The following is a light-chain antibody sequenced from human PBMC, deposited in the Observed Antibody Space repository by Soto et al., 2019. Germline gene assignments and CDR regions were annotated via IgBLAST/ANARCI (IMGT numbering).Light chain of an antibody. Sequence: QSVLTQSASVSGSPGQSITIACTGISSDVGSYDLVSWYQQHPNKAPKLMIYEGSERPSGVSHRFSGSRSGDTASLTISGLQNEDEADYYCCSFTTTSPVVFGGGTKVTVL. V-gene: IGLV2-23*01. CDR2: EGS. J-gene: IGLJ2*01. CDR3: CSFTTTSPVV. CDR1: SSDVGSYDL.